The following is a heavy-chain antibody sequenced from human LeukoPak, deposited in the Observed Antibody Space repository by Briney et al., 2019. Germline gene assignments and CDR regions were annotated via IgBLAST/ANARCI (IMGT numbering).Heavy chain of an antibody. Sequence: SETLSLTCTVSGGSISSYYWSWIRQPAGKGLEWIGRIYTSGSTNYNPSLKSRVTISVDTSKNQFSLKLSSVTAADTAVYYCAREGDSVVPTQAVTEYFQHWGQGTLVTVSS. V-gene: IGHV4-4*07. J-gene: IGHJ1*01. CDR3: AREGDSVVPTQAVTEYFQH. D-gene: IGHD4-23*01. CDR1: GGSISSYY. CDR2: IYTSGST.